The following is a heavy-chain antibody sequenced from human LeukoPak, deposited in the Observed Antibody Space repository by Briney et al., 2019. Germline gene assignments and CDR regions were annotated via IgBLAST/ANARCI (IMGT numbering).Heavy chain of an antibody. Sequence: GGSLRLSCAASGFTFSSYAMSWVRQAPGKRLEWVSAISGSGGSTYYADSVKGRFTISRDNSKNTLYPQMNSLRAEDTAVYYCAKMPRIAAAGYIDYWGQGTLVTVSS. CDR3: AKMPRIAAAGYIDY. J-gene: IGHJ4*02. CDR2: ISGSGGST. V-gene: IGHV3-23*01. D-gene: IGHD6-13*01. CDR1: GFTFSSYA.